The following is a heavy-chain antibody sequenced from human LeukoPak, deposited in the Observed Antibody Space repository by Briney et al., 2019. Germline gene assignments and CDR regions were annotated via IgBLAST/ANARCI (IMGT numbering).Heavy chain of an antibody. J-gene: IGHJ4*02. CDR2: ISGSGGST. Sequence: GGSLRLSCAASGFTFSSYAMSWVRQAPGKGLEWVSAISGSGGSTYYADSVKGRFTISRDNAKNSLFLQMNSLRAEDTAVYYCARDSSTYAGPPDYWGQGTLVTVSS. CDR3: ARDSSTYAGPPDY. CDR1: GFTFSSYA. V-gene: IGHV3-23*01. D-gene: IGHD2/OR15-2a*01.